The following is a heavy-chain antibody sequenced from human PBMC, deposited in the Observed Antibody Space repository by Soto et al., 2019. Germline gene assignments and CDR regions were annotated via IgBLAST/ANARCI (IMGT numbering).Heavy chain of an antibody. CDR3: ARALHGTPDDFAVAGTYFDY. CDR1: GFTFSSYA. V-gene: IGHV3-30-3*01. D-gene: IGHD6-19*01. J-gene: IGHJ4*02. Sequence: QVQLVESGGGVVQPGRSLRLSCAASGFTFSSYAMHWVRQAPGKGLEWVAVISYDGSNKYYADSVKGRFTISRDNSKNTLYLQMNSLRAEDTAVYYCARALHGTPDDFAVAGTYFDYWGQGTLVTVSS. CDR2: ISYDGSNK.